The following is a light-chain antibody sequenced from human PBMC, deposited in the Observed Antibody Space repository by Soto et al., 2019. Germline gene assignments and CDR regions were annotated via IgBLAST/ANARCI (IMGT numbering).Light chain of an antibody. CDR3: QHYHSDPVT. Sequence: DIVMTQSPDSLAVSLGERATINCKSSQSVLYSSGKENYLAWYQQKPGQPPKLLISWASIRESGVPDRFSGSGSGTDFTLTVSSLQAEDFAVYYCQHYHSDPVTFGQGTRLEIK. V-gene: IGKV4-1*01. CDR1: QSVLYSSGKENY. CDR2: WAS. J-gene: IGKJ5*01.